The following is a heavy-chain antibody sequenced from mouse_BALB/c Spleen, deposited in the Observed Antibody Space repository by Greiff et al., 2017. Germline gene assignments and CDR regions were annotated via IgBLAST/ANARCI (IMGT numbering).Heavy chain of an antibody. CDR1: GFNIKDYY. V-gene: IGHV14-4*02. J-gene: IGHJ3*01. Sequence: EVQLQQSGAELVRSGASVKLSCTASGFNIKDYYMHWVKQRPEQGLEWIGWIDPENGDTEYAPKFQGKATMTADTSSNTAYLQLSSLTSEDTAVYYCVYYYDLSYAFAYWGQGTLVTVSA. D-gene: IGHD1-1*01. CDR2: IDPENGDT. CDR3: VYYYDLSYAFAY.